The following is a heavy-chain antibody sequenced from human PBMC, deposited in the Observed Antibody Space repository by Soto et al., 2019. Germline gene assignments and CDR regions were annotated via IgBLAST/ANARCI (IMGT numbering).Heavy chain of an antibody. V-gene: IGHV1-69*02. Sequence: QVQLVQSGAEVKKPGSSVKVSCKASGGTFSSYTISWVRQAPGQGLEWMGRIIPILGIANYAQKFQGRVTITADKSTSTADMELSCLRSEDTAVYYCAGGSLAGSGSFFDYWGQGTLVTVSS. CDR1: GGTFSSYT. CDR2: IIPILGIA. J-gene: IGHJ4*02. D-gene: IGHD3-10*01. CDR3: AGGSLAGSGSFFDY.